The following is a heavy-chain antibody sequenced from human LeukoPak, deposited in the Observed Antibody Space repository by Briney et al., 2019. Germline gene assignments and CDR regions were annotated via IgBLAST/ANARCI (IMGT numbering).Heavy chain of an antibody. CDR1: GFTFSSYE. D-gene: IGHD4-23*01. CDR3: ARDHGGLGYPDY. Sequence: GGSLRLSCAASGFTFSSYEMNWVRQAPGKGLEWVSYISSSGSTIYYADSVKGRFTTSRDNAKNSLYLQMNSLRAEDTAVYYCARDHGGLGYPDYWGQGTLVTVSS. V-gene: IGHV3-48*03. CDR2: ISSSGSTI. J-gene: IGHJ4*02.